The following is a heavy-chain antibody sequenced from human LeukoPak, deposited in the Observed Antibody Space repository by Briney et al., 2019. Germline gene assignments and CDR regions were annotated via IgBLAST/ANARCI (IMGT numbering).Heavy chain of an antibody. CDR3: ARDRGYGMDV. Sequence: SETLSLTCTVSGASIKSYYWSWIRQPPGKGLEWIGYIYYSGSNNYNPSLKSRVTISVDTSKNQFSLKLSSVTAADTAVYYCARDRGYGMDVWGQGTTVTVSS. V-gene: IGHV4-59*01. CDR1: GASIKSYY. CDR2: IYYSGSN. J-gene: IGHJ6*02.